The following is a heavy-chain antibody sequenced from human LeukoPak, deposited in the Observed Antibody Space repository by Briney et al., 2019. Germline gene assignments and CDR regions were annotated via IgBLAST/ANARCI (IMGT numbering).Heavy chain of an antibody. CDR1: GFTFSNAW. J-gene: IGHJ6*03. V-gene: IGHV3-48*01. Sequence: GGSLRLSCAASGFTFSNAWMSWVRQAPGKGLEWVSYISSNSSTIFYADSMKGRFTISRDNVKNSLYVQMNSLRVEDTAVYYCARDGIMDVWGKGTTVTVSS. D-gene: IGHD1-14*01. CDR3: ARDGIMDV. CDR2: ISSNSSTI.